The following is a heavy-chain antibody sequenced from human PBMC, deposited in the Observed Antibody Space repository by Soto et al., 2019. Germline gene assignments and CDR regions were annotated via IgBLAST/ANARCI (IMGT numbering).Heavy chain of an antibody. D-gene: IGHD3-9*01. V-gene: IGHV3-30-3*01. CDR1: GFTFSSYA. J-gene: IGHJ4*02. Sequence: PGGSLRLSCAASGFTFSSYAMHWVRQAPGKGLEWVAVISYDGSNKYYADSVKGRFTISRDNSKNTLYLQMNSLRAEDTAVYYCASHILRYFDWPIRSFPLEYYFDYWGQGTLVTVSS. CDR2: ISYDGSNK. CDR3: ASHILRYFDWPIRSFPLEYYFDY.